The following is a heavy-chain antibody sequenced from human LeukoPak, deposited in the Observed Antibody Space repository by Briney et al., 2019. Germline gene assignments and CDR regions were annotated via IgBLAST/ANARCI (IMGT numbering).Heavy chain of an antibody. D-gene: IGHD2-2*01. Sequence: GGSLRLSCAASGFTFSNAWMSWVRQAPGKGLEWIGRIKSKTDGGTTDYAAPVKGRFTISRDDSKNTLYLQMNSLKTEDTAAYYCTTVSVVVPAAMDYWGQGTLVTVSS. CDR1: GFTFSNAW. J-gene: IGHJ4*02. V-gene: IGHV3-15*01. CDR2: IKSKTDGGTT. CDR3: TTVSVVVPAAMDY.